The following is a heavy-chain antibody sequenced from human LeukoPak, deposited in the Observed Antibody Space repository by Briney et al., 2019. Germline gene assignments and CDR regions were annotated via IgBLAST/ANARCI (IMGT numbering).Heavy chain of an antibody. CDR3: AKDQGSGSGYYSWGYFDY. D-gene: IGHD3-10*01. CDR2: TSSSSGTI. CDR1: GFTFSIYS. Sequence: GGSLRLSCAASGFTFSIYSMSWVRQAPGKGLEWVSYTSSSSGTIYYADSVKGRFTISRDNSKNIMYLQMNSLRAEDTAVYYCAKDQGSGSGYYSWGYFDYWGQGTLVTVSS. J-gene: IGHJ4*02. V-gene: IGHV3-48*01.